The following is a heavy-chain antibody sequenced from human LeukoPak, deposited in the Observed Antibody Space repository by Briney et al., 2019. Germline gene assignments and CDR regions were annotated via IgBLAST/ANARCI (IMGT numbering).Heavy chain of an antibody. Sequence: PGGSLRLSCAASGFTFSSYAMHWVRQAPGKGLEWVAVISYDGSNKYYADSVKGGFTISRDNSKNTLYLQVNSLRPEDTAVYYCARGERFSSGFESVGGDYWGQGTLVTVSS. CDR2: ISYDGSNK. V-gene: IGHV3-30-3*01. CDR3: ARGERFSSGFESVGGDY. J-gene: IGHJ4*02. CDR1: GFTFSSYA. D-gene: IGHD3-22*01.